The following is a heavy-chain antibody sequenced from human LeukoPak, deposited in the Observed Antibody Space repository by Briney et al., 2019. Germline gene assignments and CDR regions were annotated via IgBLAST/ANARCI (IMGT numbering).Heavy chain of an antibody. V-gene: IGHV3-7*01. CDR1: GFTFSSYW. Sequence: PGGSLRLSCAASGFTFSSYWMNWARQAPGKGLEWVASINHNGNVNYYVDSVKGRFTISRDNAKKSLYLQMNNLRAEDTAVYYCARDPDSRPTRYNWFDPWGQGTLVTVSS. CDR3: ARDPDSRPTRYNWFDP. D-gene: IGHD3-22*01. J-gene: IGHJ5*02. CDR2: INHNGNVN.